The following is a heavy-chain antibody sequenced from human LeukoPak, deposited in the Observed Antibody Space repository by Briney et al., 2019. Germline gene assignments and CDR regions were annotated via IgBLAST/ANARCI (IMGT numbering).Heavy chain of an antibody. CDR2: ISSSSSTI. J-gene: IGHJ6*02. CDR3: ARVGSSASRYYYDYYGMDV. D-gene: IGHD6-6*01. Sequence: GGSLRLSCAASGFTFSSYSMNWVRQAPGKGLEWVSYISSSSSTIYYADSVKGRFTISRDNAKNSLYLQMNSLRDEDTAVYYCARVGSSASRYYYDYYGMDVWGQGTTVTVSS. CDR1: GFTFSSYS. V-gene: IGHV3-48*02.